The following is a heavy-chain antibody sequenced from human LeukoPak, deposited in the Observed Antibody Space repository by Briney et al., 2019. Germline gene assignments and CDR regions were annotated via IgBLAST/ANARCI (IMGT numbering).Heavy chain of an antibody. J-gene: IGHJ4*02. D-gene: IGHD4/OR15-4a*01. V-gene: IGHV3-64D*06. CDR3: VKRLNNYFDY. Sequence: GGSLRLSCSASGFTFSSYAMHWVRQAPGKGLEFVSGISSNGGSTYYTDPVKGRLTISRDNSKNTVYLQMSSLGPEDTAVYFCVKRLNNYFDYWGQGTLVTVSS. CDR1: GFTFSSYA. CDR2: ISSNGGST.